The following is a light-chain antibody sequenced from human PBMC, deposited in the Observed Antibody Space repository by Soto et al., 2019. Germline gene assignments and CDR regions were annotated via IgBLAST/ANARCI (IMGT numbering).Light chain of an antibody. CDR2: KAS. CDR3: QQYYSFST. J-gene: IGKJ1*01. CDR1: QSISTW. Sequence: DVQKTKYPSTLSATIGDRVTVTCRASQSISTWLAWYQQKPGKAPILLIYKASSLESGVPSRFSGSGSGTEFTLTISSLQADDLATYYCQQYYSFSTFGQGTRVEIK. V-gene: IGKV1-5*03.